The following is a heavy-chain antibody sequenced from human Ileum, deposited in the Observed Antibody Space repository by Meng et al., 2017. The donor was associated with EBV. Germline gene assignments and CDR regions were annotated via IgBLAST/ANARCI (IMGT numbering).Heavy chain of an antibody. Sequence: QVQLQQWGAGLLKPSETLSRTCGVYGWSFSDYYWSWIRQSPGKGLEWIGEIHPSGITNYNPSLNSRVTISVDTSKNQFSLKLNSVTAADTAVYYCARVSQSNVQWLLGDYWGQGTLVTVYS. CDR1: GWSFSDYY. V-gene: IGHV4-34*01. CDR2: IHPSGIT. J-gene: IGHJ4*02. CDR3: ARVSQSNVQWLLGDY. D-gene: IGHD3-22*01.